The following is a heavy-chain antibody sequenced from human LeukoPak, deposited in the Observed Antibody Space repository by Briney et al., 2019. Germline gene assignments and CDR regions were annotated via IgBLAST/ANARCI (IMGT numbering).Heavy chain of an antibody. Sequence: GGSLRLSCAASGFTFSSYGMHWVRQAPGKGLEWVAFIRYDGSSKYYADSVKGRFTISRDNSKNTLYLQMNSLRAEDTAVYYCANWDRQGQLVYYYYYMDVWGKGTTVTVSS. V-gene: IGHV3-30*02. CDR2: IRYDGSSK. CDR1: GFTFSSYG. J-gene: IGHJ6*03. D-gene: IGHD6-6*01. CDR3: ANWDRQGQLVYYYYYMDV.